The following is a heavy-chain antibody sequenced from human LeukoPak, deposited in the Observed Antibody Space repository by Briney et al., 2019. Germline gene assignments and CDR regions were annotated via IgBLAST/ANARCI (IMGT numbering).Heavy chain of an antibody. J-gene: IGHJ6*02. CDR2: INSDGSST. CDR3: ARKSGGRYYYYGMDV. CDR1: GFTFSSYL. D-gene: IGHD3-16*01. Sequence: QPGGSLRLSCAASGFTFSSYLLHWVRQAPGKGLVWVSRINSDGSSTSYADSVKGRFTISRDNAKNTLYLQMNSLRAEDTAVYYCARKSGGRYYYYGMDVWGQGTTVTVSS. V-gene: IGHV3-74*01.